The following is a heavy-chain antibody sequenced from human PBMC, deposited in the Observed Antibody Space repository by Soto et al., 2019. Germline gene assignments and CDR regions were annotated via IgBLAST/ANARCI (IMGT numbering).Heavy chain of an antibody. D-gene: IGHD6-6*01. J-gene: IGHJ6*02. CDR3: ASERVIAARRPLYGMDV. V-gene: IGHV3-30-3*01. Sequence: QVQLVESGGGVVQPGRSLRLSCAASGFTFSSYAMHWVRQAPGKGLEWVAVISYDGSNKYYADSVKGRFTISRDNSKNTLYLQMNGLRAEDTAVYYCASERVIAARRPLYGMDVWGQGTTVTVSS. CDR2: ISYDGSNK. CDR1: GFTFSSYA.